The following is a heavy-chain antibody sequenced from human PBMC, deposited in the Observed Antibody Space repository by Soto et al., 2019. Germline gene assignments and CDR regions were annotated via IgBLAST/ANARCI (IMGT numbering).Heavy chain of an antibody. CDR2: IKPNSGDT. V-gene: IGHV1-2*02. CDR1: GYSFTGYY. Sequence: ASVKVSCKASGYSFTGYYLHWVRPAPGQGLEWMGWIKPNSGDTNYAQKFQGRVSMTRDTSINTAYMELSRLTSDDTGVYYCAREWQRGTDYWGQGALVTVSS. J-gene: IGHJ4*02. D-gene: IGHD6-25*01. CDR3: AREWQRGTDY.